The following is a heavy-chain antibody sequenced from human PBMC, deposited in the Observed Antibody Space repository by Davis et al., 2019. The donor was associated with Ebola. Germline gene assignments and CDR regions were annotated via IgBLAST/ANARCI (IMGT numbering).Heavy chain of an antibody. CDR3: ARVASSFRGIWGGSERGAFDI. Sequence: GESLKISCKGSGYSFTSYWIGWVRQMPGKGLEWMGIIYPGDSDTRYSPSFQGQVTISADKSISTAYLQWSSLKASDTAMYYCARVASSFRGIWGGSERGAFDIWGQGTMVTVSS. V-gene: IGHV5-51*01. D-gene: IGHD2-15*01. CDR2: IYPGDSDT. J-gene: IGHJ3*02. CDR1: GYSFTSYW.